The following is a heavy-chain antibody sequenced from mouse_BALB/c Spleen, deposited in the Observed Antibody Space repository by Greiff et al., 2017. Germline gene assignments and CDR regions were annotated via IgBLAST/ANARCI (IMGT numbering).Heavy chain of an antibody. CDR2: ISDGGSYT. Sequence: DVHPVESGGGLVKPGGSLKLSCAASGFTFSDYYMYWVRQTPEKRLEWVATISDGGSYTYYPDSVKGRFTISRDNAKNNLYLQMSSLKSEDTAMYYCARGGNSPAMDYWGQGTSVTVSS. J-gene: IGHJ4*01. CDR1: GFTFSDYY. CDR3: ARGGNSPAMDY. V-gene: IGHV5-4*02. D-gene: IGHD2-1*01.